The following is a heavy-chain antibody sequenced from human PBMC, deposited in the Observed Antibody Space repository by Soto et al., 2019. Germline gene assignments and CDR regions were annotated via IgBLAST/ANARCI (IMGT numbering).Heavy chain of an antibody. V-gene: IGHV4-31*03. CDR1: GGSISSGGYY. CDR2: IYYSGST. J-gene: IGHJ3*02. Sequence: QVQLQESGPGLVKPSQTLSLTCTVSGGSISSGGYYWSWIRQHPGKGLEWIGYIYYSGSTDYNPSLKSRVTISVDTSKNQFSLKLSSVTAADTAVYYCARYTAMVTGAFDIWGQGTMVTVSS. CDR3: ARYTAMVTGAFDI. D-gene: IGHD5-18*01.